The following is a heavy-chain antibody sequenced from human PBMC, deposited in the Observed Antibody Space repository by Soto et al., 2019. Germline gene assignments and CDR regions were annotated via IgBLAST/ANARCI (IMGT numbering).Heavy chain of an antibody. V-gene: IGHV3-11*01. CDR1: GFTFSDYY. D-gene: IGHD3-16*02. CDR2: ISSSGSTI. CDR3: AIKGSYYIWGSYRYYYYYYMDV. J-gene: IGHJ6*03. Sequence: PGGSLRLSCAASGFTFSDYYMSWIRQAPGKGLEWVSYISSSGSTIYYADSVKGRFTISRDNAKNSLYLQMNSLRAEDTAVYYCAIKGSYYIWGSYRYYYYYYMDVWGKGTTVTVSS.